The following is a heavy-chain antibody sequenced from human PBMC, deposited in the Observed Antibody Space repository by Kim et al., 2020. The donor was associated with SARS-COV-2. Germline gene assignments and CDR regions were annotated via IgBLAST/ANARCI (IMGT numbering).Heavy chain of an antibody. V-gene: IGHV4-61*02. CDR3: AREGWRAAGPAGWFDP. J-gene: IGHJ5*02. Sequence: SETLSLTCTVSGGSISSGSYYWSWIRQPAGKGLEWIGRIYTSGSTNYNPSLKSRVTISVDTSKNQFSLKLSPVTAADTAVYYCAREGWRAAGPAGWFDPWGQGTLVTVSS. D-gene: IGHD6-13*01. CDR1: GGSISSGSYY. CDR2: IYTSGST.